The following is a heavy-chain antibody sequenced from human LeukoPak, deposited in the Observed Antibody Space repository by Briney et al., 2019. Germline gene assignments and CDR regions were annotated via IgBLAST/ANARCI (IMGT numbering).Heavy chain of an antibody. CDR2: IYSGGST. J-gene: IGHJ4*02. CDR3: ARDADYDSSGYLNDY. V-gene: IGHV3-66*01. CDR1: GFTVSSNY. Sequence: PGGSLRLSCAASGFTVSSNYMSWVRQAPGKGLEWVSVIYSGGSTYYADSVKGRFTISRDNSKNTLYLQMNSLRAEDTAVYYCARDADYDSSGYLNDYRGQGTLVTVSS. D-gene: IGHD3-22*01.